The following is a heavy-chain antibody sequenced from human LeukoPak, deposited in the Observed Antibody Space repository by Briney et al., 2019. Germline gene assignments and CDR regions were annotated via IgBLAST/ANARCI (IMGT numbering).Heavy chain of an antibody. CDR3: ARDPHYYCSGGSCYSDAFDI. D-gene: IGHD2-15*01. CDR1: GYTLTELS. J-gene: IGHJ3*02. CDR2: FGPEDGET. Sequence: ASVKVSCKVSGYTLTELSMHWVRQAPGKGLEWMGGFGPEDGETIYAQKFQGRVTMTEDTSTDTAYMELSSLRSEDTAVYYCARDPHYYCSGGSCYSDAFDIWGQGTMVTVSS. V-gene: IGHV1-24*01.